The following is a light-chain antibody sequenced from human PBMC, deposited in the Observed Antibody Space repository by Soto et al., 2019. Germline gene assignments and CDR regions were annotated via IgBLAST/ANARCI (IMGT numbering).Light chain of an antibody. CDR1: SSDIGVYDY. V-gene: IGLV2-14*01. J-gene: IGLJ1*01. CDR3: VSHISVAYRSIYV. CDR2: EVT. Sequence: QSALTQPASVSGSPGQSITISCTGTSSDIGVYDYVSWYQQHPGKAPKLIIYEVTNRPSGLSNRFSGSKSDNTASLTISGLQAEDEADYYRVSHISVAYRSIYVFGTGTKLTVL.